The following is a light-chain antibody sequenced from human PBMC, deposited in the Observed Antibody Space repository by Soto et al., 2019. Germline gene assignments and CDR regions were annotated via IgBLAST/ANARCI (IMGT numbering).Light chain of an antibody. CDR1: ISDVGRFNL. V-gene: IGLV2-23*01. Sequence: QSVLTQPASVSGSPGQSISISCTGTISDVGRFNLVSWYQQHPGKAPKLVIYEGNKRPSGLSNRFSGSKSGNTASLTISGLQAEDEADYYCCSYAGDSTWVFGGGTKSPS. J-gene: IGLJ2*01. CDR3: CSYAGDSTWV. CDR2: EGN.